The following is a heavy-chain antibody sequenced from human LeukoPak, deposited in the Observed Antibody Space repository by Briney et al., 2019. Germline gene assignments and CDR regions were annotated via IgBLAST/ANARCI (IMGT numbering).Heavy chain of an antibody. J-gene: IGHJ4*02. CDR1: GYTFTSYY. Sequence: ASVKVSCKASGYTFTSYYMHWVRQAPGQGLEWMGIINPSGGSTSYAQKSQGRVTMTRDMSTSTVYMELSSLRSEDTAVYYCARLGCSGGSCSHYWGQGTLVTVSS. D-gene: IGHD2-15*01. CDR3: ARLGCSGGSCSHY. CDR2: INPSGGST. V-gene: IGHV1-46*01.